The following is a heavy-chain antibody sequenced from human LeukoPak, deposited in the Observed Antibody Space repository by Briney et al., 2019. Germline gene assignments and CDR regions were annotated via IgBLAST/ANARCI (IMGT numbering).Heavy chain of an antibody. CDR2: IYYSGST. Sequence: SETLSLTCTVSGGSISSSSYYWGWIRQPPGKGLEWIGSIYYSGSTYYNPSLKIRVTISVDTSKNQFSLKLRSVTAADTDVYYCARTAIAVAGMIDYWGQGTLVTVSS. CDR3: ARTAIAVAGMIDY. D-gene: IGHD6-19*01. J-gene: IGHJ4*02. V-gene: IGHV4-39*01. CDR1: GGSISSSSYY.